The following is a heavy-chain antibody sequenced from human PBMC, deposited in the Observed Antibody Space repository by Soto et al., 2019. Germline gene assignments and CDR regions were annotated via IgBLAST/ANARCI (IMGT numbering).Heavy chain of an antibody. J-gene: IGHJ5*02. Sequence: QFQLVQSGAEVKKPGASVKVSCRASGYTFTTFGVTWVRRAPGQGLEWMGWISAYTDTPTYAQKFQGRGTMTIDTSTSTAYMDLRSLTSDDTAVYYCARVIPVVEAWFDPWGQGTLVTVSS. CDR3: ARVIPVVEAWFDP. D-gene: IGHD2-2*01. V-gene: IGHV1-18*01. CDR1: GYTFTTFG. CDR2: ISAYTDTP.